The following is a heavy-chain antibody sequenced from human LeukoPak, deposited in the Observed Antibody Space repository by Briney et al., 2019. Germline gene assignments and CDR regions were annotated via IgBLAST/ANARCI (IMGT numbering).Heavy chain of an antibody. CDR2: ISYDGSKK. V-gene: IGHV3-30*04. CDR1: GFTFSSYA. J-gene: IGHJ3*02. Sequence: GGSLRLSCAASGFTFSSYAMHWVRQAPGKGLEWVAVISYDGSKKYYADSVKGRFTISRDNSKNALHLQMNSLRAEDTAVYYCATRNYCSGGSCYNLNDAFDIWGQGTMVTVSS. CDR3: ATRNYCSGGSCYNLNDAFDI. D-gene: IGHD2-15*01.